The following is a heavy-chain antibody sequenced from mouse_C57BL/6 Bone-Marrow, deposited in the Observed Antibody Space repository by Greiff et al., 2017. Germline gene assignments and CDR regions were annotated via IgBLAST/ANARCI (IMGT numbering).Heavy chain of an antibody. CDR1: GFNIKDDY. CDR2: IDPENGDT. Sequence: VQLQESGAELVRPGASVKLSCTASGFNIKDDYMHWVKQRPEQGLEWIGWIDPENGDTEYASKFQGKATITAATSSNTAYLQLSSLTSEDTAVDYCTSLLCLSYWGQGTLVTVSA. V-gene: IGHV14-4*01. D-gene: IGHD2-2*01. CDR3: TSLLCLSY. J-gene: IGHJ3*01.